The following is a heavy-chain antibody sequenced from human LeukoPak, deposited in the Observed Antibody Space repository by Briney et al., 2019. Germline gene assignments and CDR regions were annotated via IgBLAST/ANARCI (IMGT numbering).Heavy chain of an antibody. V-gene: IGHV1-18*01. D-gene: IGHD2-21*01. CDR2: ISAYNGNT. CDR1: GYTFTSYG. J-gene: IGHJ4*02. CDR3: AREAYGGDYFDY. Sequence: ASVKVSCKASGYTFTSYGISWVRQAPGQGLEWMGWISAYNGNTNYAQKLQGRVTMTTDTSTSTAYMELRSLRSVDTAVYYCAREAYGGDYFDYWGQGTLVTVSS.